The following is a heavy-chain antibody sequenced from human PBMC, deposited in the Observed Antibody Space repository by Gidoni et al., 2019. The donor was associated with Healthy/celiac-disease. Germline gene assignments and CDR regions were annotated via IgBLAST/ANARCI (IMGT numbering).Heavy chain of an antibody. J-gene: IGHJ6*02. CDR1: GFTFSSYG. D-gene: IGHD3-3*01. Sequence: QVQLVESGGGVVQPGRSLRLSCAASGFTFSSYGMHWVRQAQGKGLEWVAFISYDGSNKYYADSVKGRFTISRDNSKNTLYLQMNSLRAEDTAVYYCAKDGTYYDFWSGYPFVDYYGMDVWGQGTTVTVSS. CDR2: ISYDGSNK. V-gene: IGHV3-30*18. CDR3: AKDGTYYDFWSGYPFVDYYGMDV.